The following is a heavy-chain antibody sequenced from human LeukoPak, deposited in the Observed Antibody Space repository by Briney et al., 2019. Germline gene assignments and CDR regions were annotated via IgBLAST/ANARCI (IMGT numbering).Heavy chain of an antibody. J-gene: IGHJ6*02. V-gene: IGHV3-23*01. Sequence: GGSLRLSCAASGFTFDNYAMNWVRQAPGKGLEWVLGISGSGVNTYYADSGKGRFTIYRDKSKNTQYLQLNSLRGEDTAIYYCARDTSYNCGARARHVWGQGTTVSVSS. CDR1: GFTFDNYA. CDR3: ARDTSYNCGARARHV. CDR2: ISGSGVNT. D-gene: IGHD1-20*01.